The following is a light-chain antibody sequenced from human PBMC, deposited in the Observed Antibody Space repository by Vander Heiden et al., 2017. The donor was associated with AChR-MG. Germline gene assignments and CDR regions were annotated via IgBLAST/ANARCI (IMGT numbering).Light chain of an antibody. Sequence: QSALTQPPSASGSPGQSVTISCTGTSSDVGGYNYVSWYQQHPGKAPKLMIYEVSKRTSGVPDRFSGSKSGNTASLTVSGLQAEDEAYYYCSSYAGSNKVFGTGTKVTVL. J-gene: IGLJ1*01. V-gene: IGLV2-8*01. CDR2: EVS. CDR1: SSDVGGYNY. CDR3: SSYAGSNKV.